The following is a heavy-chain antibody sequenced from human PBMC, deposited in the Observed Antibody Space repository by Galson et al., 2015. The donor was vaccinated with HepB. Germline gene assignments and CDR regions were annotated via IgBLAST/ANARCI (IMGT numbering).Heavy chain of an antibody. Sequence: SLSLSCAASGLTFSSYAMSWVRQAPGPGPESVSALSRSGGSTYYAASVKGRFTISRDNSKNTLYLQMNSLRAEDAAVYYCAKDAGTGPTVVPAEYYFDYWGQGTLVTVSS. D-gene: IGHD2-2*01. CDR3: AKDAGTGPTVVPAEYYFDY. CDR1: GLTFSSYA. J-gene: IGHJ4*02. CDR2: LSRSGGST. V-gene: IGHV3-23*01.